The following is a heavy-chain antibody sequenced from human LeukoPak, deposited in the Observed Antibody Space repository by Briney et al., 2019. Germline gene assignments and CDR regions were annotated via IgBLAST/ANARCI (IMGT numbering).Heavy chain of an antibody. D-gene: IGHD1/OR15-1a*01. Sequence: SETLSLTCTVSGGSISSGDYYWSWIRQPPGKGLEWIGYIYYSGSTYYNPSLKSRVTLSVDTSKNQFSLKLSSVTAADTVVYYCAREPGEQVDYWGQGTLVTVSS. CDR1: GGSISSGDYY. CDR2: IYYSGST. V-gene: IGHV4-30-4*01. J-gene: IGHJ4*02. CDR3: AREPGEQVDY.